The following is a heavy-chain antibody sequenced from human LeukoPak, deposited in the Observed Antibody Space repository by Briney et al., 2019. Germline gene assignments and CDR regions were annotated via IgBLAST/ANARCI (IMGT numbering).Heavy chain of an antibody. J-gene: IGHJ1*01. CDR2: IYIGGST. D-gene: IGHD3-16*01. Sequence: SQTLSLTCTVSGGSITSGHYCWSWLRQPAGKGLEYIGRIYIGGSTTYSPSFESRVTISGDTSKNQFSLNVTSVTAADTAVYFCASSYAYYSEYFYHGGQGTLVTVSS. CDR3: ASSYAYYSEYFYH. CDR1: GGSITSGHYC. V-gene: IGHV4-61*02.